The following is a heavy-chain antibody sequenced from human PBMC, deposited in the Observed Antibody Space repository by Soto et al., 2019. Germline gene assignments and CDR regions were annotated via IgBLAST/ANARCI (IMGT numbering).Heavy chain of an antibody. CDR2: IIPILGTA. CDR3: ARRRASGADGTDFDY. CDR1: GGTFSSYA. Sequence: SVKVSCKASGGTFSSYAISWVRQAPGQGLEWMGGIIPILGTANYAQKFQGRVTITADKSTSTAYMELSSLRSEDTAVYYCARRRASGADGTDFDYWGQGTLVTVSS. V-gene: IGHV1-69*10. J-gene: IGHJ4*02. D-gene: IGHD3-10*01.